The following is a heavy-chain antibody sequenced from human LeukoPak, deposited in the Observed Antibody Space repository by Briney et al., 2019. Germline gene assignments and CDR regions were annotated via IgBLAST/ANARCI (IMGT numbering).Heavy chain of an antibody. CDR1: GYTLTELS. CDR3: ATTAQLAGYYGMDV. J-gene: IGHJ6*02. CDR2: FYPEDGET. V-gene: IGHV1-24*01. Sequence: ASVKVSCKVSGYTLTELSMHWVRQAPGKGLEWMGGFYPEDGETIYAQKFQGRVTMTEDTSTDTAYMELSSLRSEDTAVYYCATTAQLAGYYGMDVWGQGTTVTVSS. D-gene: IGHD1-1*01.